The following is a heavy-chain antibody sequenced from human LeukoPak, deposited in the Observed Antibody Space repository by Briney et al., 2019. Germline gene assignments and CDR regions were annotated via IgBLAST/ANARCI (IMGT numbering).Heavy chain of an antibody. J-gene: IGHJ3*02. V-gene: IGHV3-23*01. CDR1: GFTLRSFD. CDR2: VYYTRVAI. CDR3: AKAFRELGTSPSYSSFDT. D-gene: IGHD5-18*01. Sequence: GGSLRLSCAASGFTLRSFDVRWVRQAPGKGLEWVSDVYYTRVAIDKADSVKGRFTISRDDSHNILYRQMNGLRTEDTAVYFGAKAFRELGTSPSYSSFDTWGQGTMVTVSS.